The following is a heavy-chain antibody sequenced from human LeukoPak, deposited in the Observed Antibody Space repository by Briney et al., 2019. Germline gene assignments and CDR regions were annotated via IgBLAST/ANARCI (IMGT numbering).Heavy chain of an antibody. J-gene: IGHJ4*02. CDR1: GFTFSSYA. CDR2: ISGSAGST. V-gene: IGHV3-23*01. Sequence: PGGSQRLSCAASGFTFSSYAMSWVRQAPGKGLEWVSAISGSAGSTYYADSVKGRFTISRDNSKNTLYLQMNGLRAEDTALYYCAKHYTTGWHADYWGQGTLVTVSS. CDR3: AKHYTTGWHADY. D-gene: IGHD6-19*01.